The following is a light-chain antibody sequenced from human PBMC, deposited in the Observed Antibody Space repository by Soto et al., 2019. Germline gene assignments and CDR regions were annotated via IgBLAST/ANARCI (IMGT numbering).Light chain of an antibody. CDR3: MQPLQSWT. Sequence: DIVMTQSPLSLPVTPGEPACISCRSRQILLPSNGYNYVEWYLQTPRQSPQLLIYLGSNRASGVPDRFSGSGSGTDFTLTISRVEAEEVGVYYCMQPLQSWTFGQGTKVDI. J-gene: IGKJ1*01. CDR2: LGS. V-gene: IGKV2-28*01. CDR1: QILLPSNGYNY.